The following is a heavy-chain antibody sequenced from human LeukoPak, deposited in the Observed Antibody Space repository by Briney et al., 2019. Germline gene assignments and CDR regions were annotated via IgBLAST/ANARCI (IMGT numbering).Heavy chain of an antibody. CDR3: ARHTRPGYSGYENAFDL. J-gene: IGHJ3*01. V-gene: IGHV4-39*01. CDR1: GGSITNNNYY. D-gene: IGHD5-12*01. Sequence: PSETQSLTCTVSGGSITNNNYYWDWIRHPPGKGLGWIGYLYYSGSTHYNPSLKRRVTLSVDTSKNQFSLKLNSVTGADTAVYYCARHTRPGYSGYENAFDLWGQGTMVTVSS. CDR2: LYYSGST.